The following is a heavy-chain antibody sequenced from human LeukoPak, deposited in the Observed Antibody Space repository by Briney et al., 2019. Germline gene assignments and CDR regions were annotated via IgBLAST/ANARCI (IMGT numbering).Heavy chain of an antibody. J-gene: IGHJ4*02. CDR2: INHSGST. Sequence: SETLSLTCAVYGGSFSGYYWSWIRQPPRKGLEWIGEINHSGSTNYNPSLKSRVTISADTSKNQFSLKLSSVTAADTAVYYCARVTGYMIEDYFDYWGQGTLVTVSS. CDR3: ARVTGYMIEDYFDY. CDR1: GGSFSGYY. V-gene: IGHV4-34*01. D-gene: IGHD3-22*01.